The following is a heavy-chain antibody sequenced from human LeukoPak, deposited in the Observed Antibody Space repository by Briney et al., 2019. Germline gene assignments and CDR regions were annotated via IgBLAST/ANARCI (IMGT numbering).Heavy chain of an antibody. D-gene: IGHD1-26*01. CDR2: IKQEGSEK. Sequence: GGSLRLSCAVSGFTFSSYWMSWVRQAPGKGREWVANIKQEGSEKDYVDSVKGRFTISRDNAKNSLYLHMHSLRAEDTAVYYCAKDGARRLIVGSTGRAYFDYWGQGTLVTVSS. CDR3: AKDGARRLIVGSTGRAYFDY. V-gene: IGHV3-7*01. J-gene: IGHJ4*02. CDR1: GFTFSSYW.